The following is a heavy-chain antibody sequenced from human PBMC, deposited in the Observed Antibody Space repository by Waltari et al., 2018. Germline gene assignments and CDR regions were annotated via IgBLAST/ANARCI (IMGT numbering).Heavy chain of an antibody. V-gene: IGHV4-38-2*01. CDR3: ARATLHEPNWFDP. CDR1: GYSISSGYY. Sequence: QVQLQESGPGLVKPSETLSLTCAVSGYSISSGYYWGWIRQPPGKGLEWIGSIYHSGSTYYNPSLKSRVTISVDTSKNQFSLKLSSVTAADTAVYYCARATLHEPNWFDPWGQGTLVTVSS. J-gene: IGHJ5*02. CDR2: IYHSGST. D-gene: IGHD5-12*01.